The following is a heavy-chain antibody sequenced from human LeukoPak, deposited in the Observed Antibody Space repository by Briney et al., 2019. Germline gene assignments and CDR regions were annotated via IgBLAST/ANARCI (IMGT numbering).Heavy chain of an antibody. CDR2: ISGSGGST. V-gene: IGHV3-23*01. CDR1: GFTFSSYA. D-gene: IGHD6-6*01. Sequence: PGGSLRLSCAASGFTFSSYAMSWVRQAPGKGLEWVSAISGSGGSTYYADSVKGRFTISRDNSKNTLYLQMNSLRAEDTAVYYCAKGNEPEGSSFYDYWGQGTLVTVSS. J-gene: IGHJ4*02. CDR3: AKGNEPEGSSFYDY.